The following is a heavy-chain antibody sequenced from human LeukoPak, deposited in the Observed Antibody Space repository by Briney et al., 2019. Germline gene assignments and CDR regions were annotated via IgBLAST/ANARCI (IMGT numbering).Heavy chain of an antibody. V-gene: IGHV3-74*03. J-gene: IGHJ1*01. CDR1: GFTFSSNW. Sequence: GGSLRLSYAASGFTFSSNWMHWVRLAPGKELVWISRINGDGRIIEHAESVKGRFTISRNNADNTLHLQMNSLRAEDTAVYHCVREVGAPGSFQHWGQGAPVTVSS. CDR3: VREVGAPGSFQH. CDR2: INGDGRII. D-gene: IGHD1-26*01.